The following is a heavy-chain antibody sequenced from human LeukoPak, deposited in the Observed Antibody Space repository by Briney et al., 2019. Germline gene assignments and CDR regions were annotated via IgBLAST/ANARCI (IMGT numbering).Heavy chain of an antibody. V-gene: IGHV3-23*01. J-gene: IGHJ6*03. CDR3: AKGGDTAMYYYYYMDV. Sequence: LAGGSLRLSCAASGFTFSSYAMSWVRPAPGQGLEWVSAISGSGGSTYYADSVKGRFTISRDNSKNTLYLQMNSLRAEDTAVYYCAKGGDTAMYYYYYMDVWGKGTTVTVSS. D-gene: IGHD5-18*01. CDR1: GFTFSSYA. CDR2: ISGSGGST.